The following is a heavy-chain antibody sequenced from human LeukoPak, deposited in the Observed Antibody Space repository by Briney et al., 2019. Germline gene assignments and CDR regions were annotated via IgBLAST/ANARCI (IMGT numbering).Heavy chain of an antibody. Sequence: PGGSRRLSCLSSGFTFSTYAFHWVRQAPGKGLEWVALISFDGNNKYYADSVKGRFTISRDNSENMLYLQMNSLRAEDTAVYYCARVPSGYTYGPGDYWGQGTLVTVSS. CDR2: ISFDGNNK. CDR3: ARVPSGYTYGPGDY. D-gene: IGHD5-18*01. J-gene: IGHJ4*02. V-gene: IGHV3-30-3*01. CDR1: GFTFSTYA.